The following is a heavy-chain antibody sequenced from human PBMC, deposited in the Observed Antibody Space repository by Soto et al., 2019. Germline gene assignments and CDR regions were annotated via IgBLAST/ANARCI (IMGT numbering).Heavy chain of an antibody. V-gene: IGHV1-18*01. D-gene: IGHD2-21*02. CDR2: ISAYNGNT. CDR3: ARWVVVTPCYYYGMDV. CDR1: GYTFTSYG. J-gene: IGHJ6*02. Sequence: ASVKVSCKASGYTFTSYGISWVRQAPGQGLEWMGWISAYNGNTNYAQKLQGRVTMTTDTSTSTAYMELRSLRSDDTAVYYCARWVVVTPCYYYGMDVWGQGTTVTVSS.